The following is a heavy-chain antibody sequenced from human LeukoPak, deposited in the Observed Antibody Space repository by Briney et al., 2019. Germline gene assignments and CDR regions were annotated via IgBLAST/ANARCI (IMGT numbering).Heavy chain of an antibody. J-gene: IGHJ3*02. V-gene: IGHV1-2*04. CDR2: INPNSGGT. D-gene: IGHD5-18*01. CDR3: ARDGHRDTAMVTYDAFDI. Sequence: GASVKVSCKASGYTFGSHDINWVRQATGQGLEWMGWINPNSGGTNYAQKFQGWVTMTRDTSISTAYMELSRLRSDDTAVYYCARDGHRDTAMVTYDAFDIWGQGTMVTVSS. CDR1: GYTFGSHD.